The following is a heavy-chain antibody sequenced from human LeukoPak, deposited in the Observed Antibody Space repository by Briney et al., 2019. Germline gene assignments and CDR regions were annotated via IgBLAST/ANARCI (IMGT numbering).Heavy chain of an antibody. J-gene: IGHJ4*02. CDR1: GFTFSSYS. V-gene: IGHV3-48*01. D-gene: IGHD6-13*01. Sequence: PGGSLRLSCAASGFTFSSYSMNWVRQAPGKGLEWVSYISSSSSTIYYADSVKGRFTISRDNAKNSLYLQMNSLRGEDTAVYYCARSSSSSSGTIDYWGQGTLVTVSS. CDR2: ISSSSSTI. CDR3: ARSSSSSSGTIDY.